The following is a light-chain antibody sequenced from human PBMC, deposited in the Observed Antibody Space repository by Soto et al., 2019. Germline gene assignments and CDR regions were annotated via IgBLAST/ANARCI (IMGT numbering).Light chain of an antibody. V-gene: IGKV3-20*01. J-gene: IGKJ1*01. CDR3: QQSGIARCT. Sequence: EIVLTQSPGTLSLSPGERATLSCRASQSGSSSYLAWYQQKPGQAPRLLISGASSRATGIPDRFSGSGSGTDFTLIIIRLEPADFAVYFCQQSGIARCTFGQGTKVEFK. CDR1: QSGSSSY. CDR2: GAS.